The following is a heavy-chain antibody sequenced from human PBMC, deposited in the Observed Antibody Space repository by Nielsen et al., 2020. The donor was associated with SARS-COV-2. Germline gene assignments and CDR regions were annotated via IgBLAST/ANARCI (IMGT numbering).Heavy chain of an antibody. CDR1: GLTVSSNY. CDR2: LYSAGNT. CDR3: ASSGDGYNWSYYFDY. J-gene: IGHJ4*02. V-gene: IGHV3-53*01. Sequence: GGSLRLSCAASGLTVSSNYMTWVRRAPGKGLEWVSVLYSAGNTYYTDSVQGRFTISRDNSENTLYLQMNSLRAEDTAVYYCASSGDGYNWSYYFDYWGQGTLVTVSS. D-gene: IGHD5-24*01.